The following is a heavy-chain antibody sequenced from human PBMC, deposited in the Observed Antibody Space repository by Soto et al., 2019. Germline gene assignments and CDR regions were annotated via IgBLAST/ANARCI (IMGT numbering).Heavy chain of an antibody. Sequence: TSETLSLTCTVSGGSISSSSYYWGWIRQPPGKGLEWIGSIYYSGSTYYNPSLKSRVTISVDTSKNQFSLKLSSVTAADTAVYYCARLGGGHGAVSFDYWGQGTLVTVSS. D-gene: IGHD3-10*01. J-gene: IGHJ4*02. CDR1: GGSISSSSYY. V-gene: IGHV4-39*01. CDR2: IYYSGST. CDR3: ARLGGGHGAVSFDY.